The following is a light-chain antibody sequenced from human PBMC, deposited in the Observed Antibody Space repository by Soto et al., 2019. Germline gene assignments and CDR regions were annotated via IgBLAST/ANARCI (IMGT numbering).Light chain of an antibody. CDR1: QSISSW. J-gene: IGKJ1*01. Sequence: DIQVTQSPSTLSASVGDRVTITCRASQSISSWLAWYQQKPGKAPKLLIYDASSLESGVPSRFSGSGSGTEFTLTISSLQPDDFATYYCQQYNSYPWTFGQGTKVEIK. V-gene: IGKV1-5*01. CDR3: QQYNSYPWT. CDR2: DAS.